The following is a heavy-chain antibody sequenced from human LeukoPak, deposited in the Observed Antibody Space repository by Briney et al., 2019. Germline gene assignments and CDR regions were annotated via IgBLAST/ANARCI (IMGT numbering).Heavy chain of an antibody. Sequence: SETLSLTCAVYGGSFSGYYWSWIRQPPGKGLEWIGEINHSGSTNYNPSLKSRVTISVDTSKNQFSLKLSSVTAADTAVYYCARGGYRFLEWLFDYWGQGTLVTVSS. CDR1: GGSFSGYY. CDR2: INHSGST. CDR3: ARGGYRFLEWLFDY. J-gene: IGHJ4*02. V-gene: IGHV4-34*01. D-gene: IGHD3-3*01.